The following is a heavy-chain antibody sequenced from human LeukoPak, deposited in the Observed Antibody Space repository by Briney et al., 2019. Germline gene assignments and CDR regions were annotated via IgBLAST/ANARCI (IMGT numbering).Heavy chain of an antibody. V-gene: IGHV3-74*01. CDR2: INTDGSST. D-gene: IGHD3-22*01. Sequence: PGGSLRLSCAASGFTFSSYWMHWVRQAPGKGLVWVSHINTDGSSTTYADSVKGRFTISRDNAKNTLCLQMNSLRAEDTAMYYCTRDRYYDSSRYSRAFDYWGQGTLVTVSS. CDR3: TRDRYYDSSRYSRAFDY. CDR1: GFTFSSYW. J-gene: IGHJ4*02.